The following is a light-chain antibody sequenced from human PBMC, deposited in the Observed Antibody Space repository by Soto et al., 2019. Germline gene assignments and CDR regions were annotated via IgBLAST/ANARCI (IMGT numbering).Light chain of an antibody. CDR2: EVD. J-gene: IGLJ1*01. Sequence: QSVLTQPPSASGSPGQSVTISCTGTSSDVGAYNYVSWYQQYPGKAPKLMIYEVDKRPSGVPDRFSGSKSGSTASLTVSGLQAEDEADYYCSSFVGTNSLYVFGTGTKLTVL. CDR3: SSFVGTNSLYV. V-gene: IGLV2-8*01. CDR1: SSDVGAYNY.